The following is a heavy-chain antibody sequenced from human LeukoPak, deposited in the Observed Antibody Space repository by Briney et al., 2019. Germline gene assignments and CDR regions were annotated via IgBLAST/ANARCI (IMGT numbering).Heavy chain of an antibody. V-gene: IGHV3-30*04. Sequence: PGGSLRLSCAASGFTFSSYAMHWVRQAPGKGLEWVAVISYDGSNKYYADSVKGRFTISRDNSKNTLYLQMNSLRAEDTAVYYCARDHSSGSSGYWGQGTLVTVSS. CDR1: GFTFSSYA. D-gene: IGHD6-19*01. J-gene: IGHJ4*02. CDR3: ARDHSSGSSGY. CDR2: ISYDGSNK.